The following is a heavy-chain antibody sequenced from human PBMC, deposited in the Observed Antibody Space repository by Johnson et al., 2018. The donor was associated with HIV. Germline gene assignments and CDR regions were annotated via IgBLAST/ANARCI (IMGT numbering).Heavy chain of an antibody. V-gene: IGHV3-7*01. CDR3: ASDPVPAAIRAFDI. D-gene: IGHD2-2*01. J-gene: IGHJ3*02. Sequence: MQLVESGGGLVKPGGSLRLSCAASGFTFTDYQMSWVRQAPGKGLEWVANIKQDGSEKYYVDSVKGRFTISRDNAKNSLYLQMNSLRAEDTAVYYCASDPVPAAIRAFDIWGQGTMVTVSS. CDR2: IKQDGSEK. CDR1: GFTFTDYQ.